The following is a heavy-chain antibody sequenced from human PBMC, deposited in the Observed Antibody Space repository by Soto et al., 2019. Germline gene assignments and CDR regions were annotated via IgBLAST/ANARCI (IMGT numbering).Heavy chain of an antibody. Sequence: PSETLSLTCTVSGYSISFGYYWGWIWQPPGKGLEWIGSIYQSGRVYYSPSIKSRVTISMDTSKNQFSLKVNSVTAADTAVYYCAGGPKFLWNYFDHWGQGSLVTVSS. CDR1: GYSISFGYY. J-gene: IGHJ4*02. D-gene: IGHD3-10*01. CDR2: IYQSGRV. CDR3: AGGPKFLWNYFDH. V-gene: IGHV4-38-2*02.